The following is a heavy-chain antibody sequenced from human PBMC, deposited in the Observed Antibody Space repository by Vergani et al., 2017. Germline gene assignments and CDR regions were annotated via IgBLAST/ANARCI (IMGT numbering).Heavy chain of an antibody. V-gene: IGHV1-69*01. D-gene: IGHD6-6*01. CDR1: GGTFSSYA. CDR2: IIPIFGTA. CDR3: ASGRGAARPYYYYMDV. J-gene: IGHJ6*03. Sequence: QVQLVQSGAEVKKPGSSVKVSCKASGGTFSSYAISWVRQAPGQGLEWMGGIIPIFGTANYAQKFQGRVTITADDSTSTAYMELSSLSSEDTAVYYCASGRGAARPYYYYMDVWGKGTTVTVSS.